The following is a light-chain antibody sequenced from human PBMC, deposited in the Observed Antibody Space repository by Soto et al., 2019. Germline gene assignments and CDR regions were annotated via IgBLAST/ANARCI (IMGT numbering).Light chain of an antibody. Sequence: EIVMTQSPATLSVSPGERATLSCSASQSVSSNLAWYEQKPGQAPRLLIYGASTRATAIPARFSGSGSGTEFTLTIRSLQSEDFAVYYCQQYNNWPRTFGKGAKVEIK. CDR3: QQYNNWPRT. CDR1: QSVSSN. CDR2: GAS. J-gene: IGKJ1*01. V-gene: IGKV3-15*01.